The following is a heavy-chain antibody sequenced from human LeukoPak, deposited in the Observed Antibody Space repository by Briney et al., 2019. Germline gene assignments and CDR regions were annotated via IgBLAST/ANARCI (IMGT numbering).Heavy chain of an antibody. J-gene: IGHJ4*02. V-gene: IGHV3-64*01. Sequence: GGSLRLSCAASGFTFSSYAMHWVRQAPGKGLEYVSAISNNGGSTYYANSMKGRFTISRDNSKNTLYLQMGSLRAEDMAVYYCAKNRALVVFDYGGREPWSPSPQ. CDR2: ISNNGGST. CDR3: AKNRALVVFDY. D-gene: IGHD2-8*02. CDR1: GFTFSSYA.